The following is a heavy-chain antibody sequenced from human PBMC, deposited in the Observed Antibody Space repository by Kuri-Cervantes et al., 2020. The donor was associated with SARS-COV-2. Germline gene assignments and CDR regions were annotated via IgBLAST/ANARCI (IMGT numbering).Heavy chain of an antibody. J-gene: IGHJ6*02. CDR2: IIPIFGTA. V-gene: IGHV1-69*13. CDR1: GGTFSGYA. CDR3: ARWGEVATPLDV. D-gene: IGHD5-12*01. Sequence: SVKVSCKASGGTFSGYAISWVRQAPGQGLEWMGGIIPIFGTANYAQKFQGRVTITADESTSTAYMELSSLRSEDTAVYYCARWGEVATPLDVWGQGTTVTVSS.